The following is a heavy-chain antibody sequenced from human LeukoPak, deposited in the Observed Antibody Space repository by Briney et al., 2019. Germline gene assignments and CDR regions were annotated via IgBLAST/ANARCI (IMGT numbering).Heavy chain of an antibody. CDR2: LSDSGAST. CDR1: GFTFSSYS. CDR3: ARTPSRDGYSHIDF. V-gene: IGHV3-23*01. J-gene: IGHJ4*02. Sequence: GGSLRLSCAASGFTFSSYSMNWVRQAPGKGLEWVSTLSDSGASTYYADSVKGRFTISRDNSRNTMYLQMDSLRDDDTGVYFCARTPSRDGYSHIDFWGQGALVTVSS. D-gene: IGHD5-24*01.